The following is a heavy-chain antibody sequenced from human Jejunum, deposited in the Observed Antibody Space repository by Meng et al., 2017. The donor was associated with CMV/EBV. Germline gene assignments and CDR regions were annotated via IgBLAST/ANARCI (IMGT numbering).Heavy chain of an antibody. V-gene: IGHV4-59*11. Sequence: SGDSIRSHYWRWIRQPPGKGLEWMGYVYYSGSATYSPSLRSRITISVDTSKNQVSLNLRSVTAADTAMYFCARGIGHASNNSHDYWGQGTLVTVSS. CDR1: GDSIRSHY. CDR3: ARGIGHASNNSHDY. CDR2: VYYSGSA. D-gene: IGHD1-1*01. J-gene: IGHJ4*02.